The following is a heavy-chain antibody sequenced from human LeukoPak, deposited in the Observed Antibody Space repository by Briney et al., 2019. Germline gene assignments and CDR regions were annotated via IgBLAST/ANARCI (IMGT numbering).Heavy chain of an antibody. J-gene: IGHJ4*02. D-gene: IGHD5-24*01. CDR1: GFTFGNFW. Sequence: GGSLRLSCAGSGFTFGNFWMNWVRQAPGKGLEWVSVIYSGGSTYYADSVKGRFTISRDNSKNTLYLQMNSLRAEDTAVYYCARRGDGYNLYYFDYWGQGTLVTVSS. V-gene: IGHV3-53*01. CDR2: IYSGGST. CDR3: ARRGDGYNLYYFDY.